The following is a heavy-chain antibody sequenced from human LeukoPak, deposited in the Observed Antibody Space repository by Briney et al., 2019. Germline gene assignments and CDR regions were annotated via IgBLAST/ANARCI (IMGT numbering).Heavy chain of an antibody. CDR3: TTGGIAAAGTHYYYYYMDV. Sequence: GGSLRLPCAASGFTFSNAWMSWVRQAPGEGLEWVGRLKSKTDGGTTDYAAPVKGRFTISRDDSKNTLYLQMNSLKTEDTAVYYCTTGGIAAAGTHYYYYYMDVWGKGTTVTVSS. CDR1: GFTFSNAW. CDR2: LKSKTDGGTT. D-gene: IGHD6-13*01. V-gene: IGHV3-15*01. J-gene: IGHJ6*03.